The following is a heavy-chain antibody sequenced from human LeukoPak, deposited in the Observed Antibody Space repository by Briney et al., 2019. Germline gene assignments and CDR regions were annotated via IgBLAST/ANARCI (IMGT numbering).Heavy chain of an antibody. D-gene: IGHD4-11*01. CDR1: GGTFSSYA. V-gene: IGHV1-69*13. Sequence: ASVKVSCKASGGTFSSYAISWVRQAPGQGLEWMGGIIPIFGTANYAQKFQGRVTITADESTSTAYMELSSLRSGGTAVYYCARAGTTVTYYYYYYMDVWGKGTTVTVSS. CDR2: IIPIFGTA. J-gene: IGHJ6*03. CDR3: ARAGTTVTYYYYYYMDV.